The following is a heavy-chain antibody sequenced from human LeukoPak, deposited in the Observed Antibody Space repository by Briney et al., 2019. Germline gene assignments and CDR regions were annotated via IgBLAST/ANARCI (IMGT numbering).Heavy chain of an antibody. CDR1: GCTFTGNY. Sequence: ASVKVSCKASGCTFTGNYMHWVRQAPGQGLEWVGWINPNSGGTNYAQKFQGRVTMTRDTSISTAYMELSRLRSDDTAVYYCAGAYTGSPRYYYYYGMDVWGQGTTVTVSS. V-gene: IGHV1-2*02. D-gene: IGHD1-26*01. CDR2: INPNSGGT. J-gene: IGHJ6*02. CDR3: AGAYTGSPRYYYYYGMDV.